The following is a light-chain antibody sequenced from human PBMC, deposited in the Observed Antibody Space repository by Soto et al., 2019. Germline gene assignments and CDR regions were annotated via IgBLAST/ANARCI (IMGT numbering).Light chain of an antibody. J-gene: IGKJ1*01. Sequence: DIVLTQSPGTLSLSPGERATLSCRASQSVTTSYLAWYQQKPGQAPRLLIYATSNRATGIPDRFSGSGSGTDFTLTISRLEPEDFAVYFCQQYGRSSWTFGKGTKVEIK. CDR2: ATS. CDR3: QQYGRSSWT. V-gene: IGKV3-20*01. CDR1: QSVTTSY.